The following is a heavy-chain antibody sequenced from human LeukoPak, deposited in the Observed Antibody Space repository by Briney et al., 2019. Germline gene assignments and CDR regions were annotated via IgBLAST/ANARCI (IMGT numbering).Heavy chain of an antibody. J-gene: IGHJ4*02. CDR2: ISSSSGTI. D-gene: IGHD2-8*01. CDR3: AKDPDCTSGICYTFFDY. CDR1: GFTFSSYS. V-gene: IGHV3-48*01. Sequence: PGGSLRLSCAASGFTFSSYSMNWVRQAPGKGLEWVSYISSSSGTIYYADSLKGRFTISRDNAKNSLFLQMNSLRAEDTAVYYCAKDPDCTSGICYTFFDYWGQGTLVTVSS.